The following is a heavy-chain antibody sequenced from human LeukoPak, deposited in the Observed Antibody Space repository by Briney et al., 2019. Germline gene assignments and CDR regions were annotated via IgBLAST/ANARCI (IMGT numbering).Heavy chain of an antibody. V-gene: IGHV4-38-2*02. CDR3: ARESRLSSGWYMDY. CDR2: IYHSGST. J-gene: IGHJ4*02. CDR1: SYSISSGYY. D-gene: IGHD6-19*01. Sequence: PSETLSLICGVSSYSISSGYYWGWIRQPPGKGLEWIGTIYHSGSTYYNPSLKSRVTISVDTSKNQFSLKLSSVTAADTAVYYCARESRLSSGWYMDYWGQGTLVTVSS.